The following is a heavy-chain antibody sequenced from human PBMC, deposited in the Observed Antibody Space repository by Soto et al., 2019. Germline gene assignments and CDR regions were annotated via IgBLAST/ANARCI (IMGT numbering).Heavy chain of an antibody. CDR1: GSFSGYY. J-gene: IGHJ4*02. CDR3: ARHYGVDFDR. D-gene: IGHD4-17*01. CDR2: INHSAGT. V-gene: IGHV4-34*01. Sequence: QVQLQQWGAGLLKPSETLSLTCAGGSFSGYYWSWIRQPPGKGLEWIGEINHSAGTNYNPSLKSRVVIDIDASKLLPPLKLSSVTAAATAVYYCARHYGVDFDRGDQGALVTVDS.